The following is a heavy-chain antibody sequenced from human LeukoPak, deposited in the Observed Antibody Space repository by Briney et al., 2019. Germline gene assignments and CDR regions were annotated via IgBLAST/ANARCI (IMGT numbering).Heavy chain of an antibody. CDR3: ASPSSTWYYYGMDV. Sequence: KTGGSLRLSCAASGFTFSSYEMNWVRQAPGKGLEWVSYISSSGSTIYYADSVKGRFTISRDNAKNSLYLQMNSLRAEDTAVYYCASPSSTWYYYGMDVWGQGTAVTVSS. J-gene: IGHJ6*02. CDR1: GFTFSSYE. CDR2: ISSSGSTI. D-gene: IGHD2/OR15-2a*01. V-gene: IGHV3-48*03.